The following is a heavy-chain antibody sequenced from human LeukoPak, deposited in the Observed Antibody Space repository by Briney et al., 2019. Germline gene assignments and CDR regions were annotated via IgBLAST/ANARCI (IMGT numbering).Heavy chain of an antibody. D-gene: IGHD2-2*01. V-gene: IGHV3-23*01. J-gene: IGHJ5*02. Sequence: GGSLRLSCAASGFAFSNYAMTWVRQAPGKGLEWVSAISNTGGSTYYADSVKGRFTISRDNSKNTLYLQMNSLRAEDTAVYYCASGGFCGSTTCYPNWFDPWGQGTLVTVSS. CDR1: GFAFSNYA. CDR3: ASGGFCGSTTCYPNWFDP. CDR2: ISNTGGST.